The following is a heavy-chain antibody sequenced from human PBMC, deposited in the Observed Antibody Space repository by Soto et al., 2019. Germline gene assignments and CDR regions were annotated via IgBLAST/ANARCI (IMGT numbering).Heavy chain of an antibody. CDR1: GFTFSSYW. D-gene: IGHD6-6*01. J-gene: IGHJ5*02. CDR3: AREFSSSRGA. Sequence: PGGSLRLSCAAAGFTFSSYWMSWVRQAPGKGLEWVANVKQDGSEKYYVDSVKGRFTISRDNAKNSLYQQMNSLRAEDTAAYDCAREFSSSRGAWGQANLDTFS. V-gene: IGHV3-7*01. CDR2: VKQDGSEK.